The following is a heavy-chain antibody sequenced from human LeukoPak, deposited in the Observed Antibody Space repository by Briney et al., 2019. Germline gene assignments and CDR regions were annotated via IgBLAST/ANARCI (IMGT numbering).Heavy chain of an antibody. CDR3: AKEAYFGVVTL. CDR1: GFTFSSYA. V-gene: IGHV3-23*01. D-gene: IGHD3-3*01. CDR2: IRGSGGST. Sequence: GGSLRLSCAASGFTFSSYAMSWVRQAPGKGLEWDSAIRGSGGSTYYADSVKGRFTIPRDNSKNTLYLQMNSLRAEDTAVYYCAKEAYFGVVTLWGQGPLVTVSS. J-gene: IGHJ4*02.